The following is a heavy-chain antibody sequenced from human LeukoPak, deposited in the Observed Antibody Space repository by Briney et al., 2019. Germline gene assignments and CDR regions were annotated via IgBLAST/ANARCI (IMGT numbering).Heavy chain of an antibody. J-gene: IGHJ2*01. CDR3: AGQTRNYLYFDL. V-gene: IGHV3-33*01. CDR1: GFTFCSLG. D-gene: IGHD1-14*01. CDR2: IWCGGSNK. Sequence: GGSLRLSCAASGFTFCSLGMLWLRRAPGKGLVWVADIWCGGSNKYYAVSVKGRFTISRDNSKDTLYLQMDSLRAEDTAMYYCAGQTRNYLYFDLGGGGTLVTVSS.